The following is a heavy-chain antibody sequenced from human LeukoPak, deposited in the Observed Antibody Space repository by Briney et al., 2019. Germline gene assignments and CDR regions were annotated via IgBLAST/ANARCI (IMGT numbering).Heavy chain of an antibody. CDR2: ISYDGSNK. CDR1: GFTFSSYG. J-gene: IGHJ4*02. V-gene: IGHV3-30*18. CDR3: AKDTKRYSSGWYGG. D-gene: IGHD6-19*01. Sequence: GGSLRLSCAASGFTFSSYGMHWVRQAPGKGLEWVAVISYDGSNKYYADSVKGRFTISRDNSKNTLYLQMNSLSAEDTAVYYCAKDTKRYSSGWYGGWGQGTLVTVSS.